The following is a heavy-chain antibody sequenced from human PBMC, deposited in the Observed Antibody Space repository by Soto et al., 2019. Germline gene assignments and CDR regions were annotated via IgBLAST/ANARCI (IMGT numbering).Heavy chain of an antibody. D-gene: IGHD6-19*01. V-gene: IGHV4-4*02. J-gene: IGHJ4*02. CDR1: GGSVNSPNW. Sequence: QVQLQQSGPGLAEPSGTLSLTCAVSGGSVNSPNWWNWVRQPPETGLEWIGEMHHSGSSNYNPSLKPRLTLSVDKSNNELSMNLNSVTAADTAIYYCGRANSSGSPIDSWGQGILVTVSS. CDR2: MHHSGSS. CDR3: GRANSSGSPIDS.